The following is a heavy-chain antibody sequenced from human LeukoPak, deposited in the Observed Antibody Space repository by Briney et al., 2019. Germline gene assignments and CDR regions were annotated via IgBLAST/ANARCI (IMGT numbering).Heavy chain of an antibody. V-gene: IGHV4-30-2*01. CDR3: AREGANNWFDP. CDR1: GGSTSSGDYN. Sequence: PSETLSLTCTVAGGSTSSGDYNWSWIRQLPGKGLEWIGYIYHSGSTYYNPSLKSRVTISVDRSKNQFSLKLSSVTAADTAVYYCAREGANNWFDPWGQGTLVTVSS. J-gene: IGHJ5*02. CDR2: IYHSGST.